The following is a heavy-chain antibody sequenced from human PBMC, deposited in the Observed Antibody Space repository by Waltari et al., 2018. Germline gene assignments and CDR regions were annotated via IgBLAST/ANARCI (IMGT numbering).Heavy chain of an antibody. CDR3: ARSRSPAAISYYMDV. CDR1: GFTFSSYA. J-gene: IGHJ6*03. Sequence: EVQLVESGEGLVQPGGSLRLSCAASGFTFSSYAMHWVRQAPGKGLEYVSAISSNGGSTDYADSVKGRFTISRDNSKNTLYLQMGSLRAEDMAVYYCARSRSPAAISYYMDVWGKGTTVTISS. CDR2: ISSNGGST. V-gene: IGHV3-64*02. D-gene: IGHD2-2*01.